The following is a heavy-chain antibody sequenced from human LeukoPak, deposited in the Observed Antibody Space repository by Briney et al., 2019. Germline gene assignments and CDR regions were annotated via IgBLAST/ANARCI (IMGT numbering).Heavy chain of an antibody. V-gene: IGHV4-59*01. CDR2: IYYSGST. J-gene: IGHJ6*02. CDR3: ARAMYSGSYYYYYGMDV. Sequence: SETLSLTCTVSGGSIRSYYWSWIRQPPGKGLEWIGYIYYSGSTNYNPSLKSRVTISVDTSKNQFSLKLSSVTAADTAVYYCARAMYSGSYYYYYGMDVWGQGTTVTVSS. CDR1: GGSIRSYY. D-gene: IGHD1-26*01.